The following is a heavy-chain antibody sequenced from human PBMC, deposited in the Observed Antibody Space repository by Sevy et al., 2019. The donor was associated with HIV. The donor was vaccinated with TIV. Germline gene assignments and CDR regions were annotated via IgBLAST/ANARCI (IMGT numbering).Heavy chain of an antibody. CDR1: GFTVSSYG. Sequence: GGCLRLSCAASGFTVSSYGMHWVRQAPGKGLEWVVVIYYDGVNKFYADSVKGRFTISRDNSKNTLYLQMNSLRAEDTAVYYCAKGYYYDSSGYWKDAFDIWGPGTMVTVSS. J-gene: IGHJ3*02. V-gene: IGHV3-33*06. CDR2: IYYDGVNK. CDR3: AKGYYYDSSGYWKDAFDI. D-gene: IGHD3-22*01.